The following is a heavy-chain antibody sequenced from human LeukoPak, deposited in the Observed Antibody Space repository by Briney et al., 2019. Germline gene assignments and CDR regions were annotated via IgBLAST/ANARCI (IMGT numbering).Heavy chain of an antibody. CDR1: GFTFSSYA. CDR2: ISGSGGST. V-gene: IGHV3-23*01. CDR3: AKYHYGSGSYFDY. Sequence: GGSLRLSCAASGFTFSSYAMSWVRQAPGKGLEWVSAISGSGGSTYYADSVKGRFTISRDNSKNTLYLQMSSLRAEDTAVYYCAKYHYGSGSYFDYWGQGTLVTVSS. D-gene: IGHD3-10*01. J-gene: IGHJ4*02.